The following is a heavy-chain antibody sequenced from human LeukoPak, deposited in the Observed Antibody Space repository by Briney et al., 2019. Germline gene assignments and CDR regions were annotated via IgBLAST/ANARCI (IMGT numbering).Heavy chain of an antibody. V-gene: IGHV3-9*01. CDR3: AKGVVSGWRPFDY. D-gene: IGHD6-19*01. J-gene: IGHJ4*02. CDR2: ISWNGGSV. CDR1: GFTFDDYA. Sequence: PGGSLRLSCAASGFTFDDYAMHWVRQAPGKGLEWVSGISWNGGSVGYADFVKGRFTISRDNAKNFLYLQMSSLRAEDTALYYCAKGVVSGWRPFDYWGQGTLVTVSS.